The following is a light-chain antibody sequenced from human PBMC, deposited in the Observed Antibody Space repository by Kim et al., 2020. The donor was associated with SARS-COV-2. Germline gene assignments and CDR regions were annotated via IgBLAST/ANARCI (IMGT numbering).Light chain of an antibody. CDR1: ESLSGSY. Sequence: PGDRATLSCRASESLSGSYLAWYKQKPGQAPTLLIFGASTRVTGIPERFSGGGSGTDFTLTIRRLEPDDFGVYYCLQYGNSLRTFGQGTKV. J-gene: IGKJ1*01. V-gene: IGKV3-20*01. CDR2: GAS. CDR3: LQYGNSLRT.